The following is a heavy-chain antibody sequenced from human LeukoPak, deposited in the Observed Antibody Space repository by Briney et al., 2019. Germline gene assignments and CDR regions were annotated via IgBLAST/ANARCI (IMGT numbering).Heavy chain of an antibody. CDR2: INPNSGGT. V-gene: IGHV1-2*02. Sequence: ASVKVSFKASGYTFTGYYMHWVRQAPGQGLEWMGWINPNSGGTNYAQKFQGRVTMTRDTSISTAYMELSRLRSDDTAVYYCARGDSGSWYRFDYWGQGTLVTVSS. J-gene: IGHJ4*02. CDR3: ARGDSGSWYRFDY. D-gene: IGHD6-13*01. CDR1: GYTFTGYY.